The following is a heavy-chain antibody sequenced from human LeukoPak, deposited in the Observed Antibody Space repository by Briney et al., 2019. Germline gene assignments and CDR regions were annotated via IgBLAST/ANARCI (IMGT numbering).Heavy chain of an antibody. J-gene: IGHJ4*02. Sequence: GGSLGPSRAASGFTFSSYGMHWVRQAPGKGLEWVAVISYDGSNKYYADSVKGRFTISRDNSKNTLYLQMNSLRAEDTAVYYCAKRGEIATVPFDYWGQGTLVTVSS. CDR2: ISYDGSNK. CDR1: GFTFSSYG. D-gene: IGHD5-24*01. V-gene: IGHV3-30*18. CDR3: AKRGEIATVPFDY.